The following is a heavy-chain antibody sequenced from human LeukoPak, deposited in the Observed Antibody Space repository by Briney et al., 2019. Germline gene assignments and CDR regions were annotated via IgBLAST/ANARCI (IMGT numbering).Heavy chain of an antibody. CDR3: ARGALRYFDWLKKDYYYMDV. V-gene: IGHV4-59*01. J-gene: IGHJ6*03. Sequence: SETLSLTCTVSGGSISSYYWSWIRRPPGKGLEWIGYIYYSGSTNYNPSLKSRVTLSMDTSKNQFSLRLSSVTAADTAVYYCARGALRYFDWLKKDYYYMDVWGKGTTVTISS. D-gene: IGHD3-9*01. CDR2: IYYSGST. CDR1: GGSISSYY.